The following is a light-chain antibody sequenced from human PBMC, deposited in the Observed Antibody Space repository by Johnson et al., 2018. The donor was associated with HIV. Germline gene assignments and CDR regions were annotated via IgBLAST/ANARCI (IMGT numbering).Light chain of an antibody. Sequence: QSVLTQPPSVSAAPGQRVTISCSGSSSNIGNNYVSWYQHLPGTAPKLLIYDNNKRPSGIPDRFSGSKSGTSATLGITGLQTGDKADYYCGTWDSSLSAYVFGTGTKVTVL. V-gene: IGLV1-51*01. CDR2: DNN. J-gene: IGLJ1*01. CDR3: GTWDSSLSAYV. CDR1: SSNIGNNY.